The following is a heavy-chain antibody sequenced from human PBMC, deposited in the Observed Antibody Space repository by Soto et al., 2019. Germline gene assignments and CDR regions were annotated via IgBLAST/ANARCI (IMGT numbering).Heavy chain of an antibody. CDR2: IKSKGDGETR. V-gene: IGHV3-15*01. J-gene: IGHJ4*02. Sequence: EAQMVQSGGDLVKPGGSLRLSCVTSGFMFSSAWMNWVRQAPGKGLEWVARIKSKGDGETRDYAAPVKGRFTISRDDSKKTVYLQMNSLRAEDTAVYYCVEGWNDFWGQGTLVTVSS. CDR3: VEGWNDF. D-gene: IGHD1-1*01. CDR1: GFMFSSAW.